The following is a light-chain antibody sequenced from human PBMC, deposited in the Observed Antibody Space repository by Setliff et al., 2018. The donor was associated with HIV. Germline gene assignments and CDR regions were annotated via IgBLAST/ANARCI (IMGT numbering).Light chain of an antibody. V-gene: IGLV2-14*03. CDR1: SSDVGSYNY. J-gene: IGLJ3*02. CDR2: DVS. CDR3: SSYTSTNTLV. Sequence: QSALTQPASVSGSPGQSITISCTGTSSDVGSYNYVSWYQQHPGKAPKLVLYDVSNRPSGVSNRFSGSKSGNTASLTISGLQVEDEADYYCSSYTSTNTLVFGGGTKVTV.